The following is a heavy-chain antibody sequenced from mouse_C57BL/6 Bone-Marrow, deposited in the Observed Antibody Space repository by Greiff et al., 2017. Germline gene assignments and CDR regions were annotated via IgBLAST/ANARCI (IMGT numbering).Heavy chain of an antibody. J-gene: IGHJ1*03. CDR3: ARDREAGDWYFDV. D-gene: IGHD3-1*01. Sequence: EVKLVESGGGLVKPGGSLKLSCAASGFTFSSYAMSWVRQTPEKRLEWVATISDGGSYTYYPDNVKGRFTISRDNAKNNLYLQMSHLKSEDTAMYYGARDREAGDWYFDVWGTGTTVTVSS. CDR1: GFTFSSYA. CDR2: ISDGGSYT. V-gene: IGHV5-4*01.